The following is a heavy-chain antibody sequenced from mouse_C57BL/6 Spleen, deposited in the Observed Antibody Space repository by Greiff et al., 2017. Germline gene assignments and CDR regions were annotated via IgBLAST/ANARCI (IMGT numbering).Heavy chain of an antibody. J-gene: IGHJ4*01. CDR1: GYAFTNYL. V-gene: IGHV1-54*01. CDR2: INPGSGGT. Sequence: VKLMESGAELVRPGTSVKVSCKASGYAFTNYLIEWVKQRPGQGLEWIGVINPGSGGTNYNEKFKGKETLTADKSSSTAYMQLSSLTSEDSAVYFCARSTNSYAMDYWGQGTSVTVSS. CDR3: ARSTNSYAMDY.